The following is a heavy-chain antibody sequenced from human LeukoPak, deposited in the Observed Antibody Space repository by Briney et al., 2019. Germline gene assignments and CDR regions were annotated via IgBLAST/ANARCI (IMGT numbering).Heavy chain of an antibody. CDR1: GYTFTSYG. V-gene: IGHV1-18*01. D-gene: IGHD5-24*01. Sequence: ASVKVSCKASGYTFTSYGISWVRQAPGQGLEWMGWISAYNGNTNYAQKLQGRVTITADKSTSTAYMELSSLRSEDTAVYYCARGGGYNSALDYWGQGTLVTVSS. CDR3: ARGGGYNSALDY. CDR2: ISAYNGNT. J-gene: IGHJ4*02.